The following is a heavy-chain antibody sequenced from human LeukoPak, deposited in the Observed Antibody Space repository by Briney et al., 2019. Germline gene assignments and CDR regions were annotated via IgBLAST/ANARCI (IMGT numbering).Heavy chain of an antibody. Sequence: SSGKVSCKASGRTFSSYAISWVRQAPGQGLEWMGGIIPIFGTANYAQKFQGRVTITADESTSTAYMELSSLTSEDTAVYYCARGGSFAITYYYYTDVCGKGTTVTVSS. V-gene: IGHV1-69*13. D-gene: IGHD2-21*01. CDR2: IIPIFGTA. J-gene: IGHJ6*03. CDR3: ARGGSFAITYYYYTDV. CDR1: GRTFSSYA.